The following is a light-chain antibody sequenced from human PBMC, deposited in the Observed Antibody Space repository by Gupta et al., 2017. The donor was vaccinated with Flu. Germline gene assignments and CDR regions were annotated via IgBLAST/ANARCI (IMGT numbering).Light chain of an antibody. J-gene: IGKJ3*01. CDR2: WGS. CDR3: MQDLQTRT. Sequence: DIVMTQSPLSLSVTPGEPASISCRSSQSLLHSNGYNYLDWYLQKPGQSLQLMMYWGSKRASGVPDRFSGSGSGTDFTLKSNRGEAEDVGVYYCMQDLQTRTFGHGTKVDIK. CDR1: QSLLHSNGYNY. V-gene: IGKV2-28*01.